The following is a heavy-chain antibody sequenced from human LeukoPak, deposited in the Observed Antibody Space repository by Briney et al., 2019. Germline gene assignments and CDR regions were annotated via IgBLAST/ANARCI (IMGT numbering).Heavy chain of an antibody. Sequence: EASVKVSCKASGYTFTSYGISWVRQAPGQGLEWMGWISAYNDNTDYAQKLQGSVTMTTDTSTSTAYMELRSLRSDDTALYFCARRYYDSSGYYEAHDYWGQGTLVTVSS. J-gene: IGHJ4*02. V-gene: IGHV1-18*01. D-gene: IGHD3-22*01. CDR1: GYTFTSYG. CDR3: ARRYYDSSGYYEAHDY. CDR2: ISAYNDNT.